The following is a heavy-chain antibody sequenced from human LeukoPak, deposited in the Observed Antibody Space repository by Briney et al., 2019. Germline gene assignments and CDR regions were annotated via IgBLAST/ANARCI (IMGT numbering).Heavy chain of an antibody. CDR3: AAWLVPAANFH. Sequence: GGSLRLSCAASGFTFSSYAMSGVRQAPGKGLEWVSAISGSGGSTYYADSVKGRFTISRDNSKNTLYLQMNSLRAEDTAVYYCAAWLVPAANFHWGQGTLVTVSS. D-gene: IGHD2-2*01. CDR2: ISGSGGST. J-gene: IGHJ4*02. CDR1: GFTFSSYA. V-gene: IGHV3-23*01.